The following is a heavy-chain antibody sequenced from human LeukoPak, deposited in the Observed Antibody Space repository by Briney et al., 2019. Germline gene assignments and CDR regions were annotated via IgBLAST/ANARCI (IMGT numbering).Heavy chain of an antibody. Sequence: ASVKVSCKASGYIFTTYGITWVRQAPGQGLEWMGWISSYNGNTSYAQSLRARVTMTTDTSTSTAYMELRSLRSDDTAIYYCARDGHSSSWPYYFDYWGQGTLVTVSS. V-gene: IGHV1-18*01. CDR1: GYIFTTYG. CDR3: ARDGHSSSWPYYFDY. J-gene: IGHJ4*02. D-gene: IGHD6-13*01. CDR2: ISSYNGNT.